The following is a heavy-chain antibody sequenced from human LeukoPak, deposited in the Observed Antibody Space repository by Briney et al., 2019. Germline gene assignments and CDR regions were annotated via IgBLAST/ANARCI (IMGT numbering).Heavy chain of an antibody. V-gene: IGHV3-33*01. CDR3: ARAGIVGLYYYYMDV. D-gene: IGHD2-21*01. Sequence: GGSLRLSCAASGFTFSSRGMHWVRQAPGKGLEWVALIWYDGSNKYYADSVKGRFTISRDNSKNTLYLQMDSLRAEDTAVYHCARAGIVGLYYYYMDVWGKGTTVTVSS. CDR2: IWYDGSNK. CDR1: GFTFSSRG. J-gene: IGHJ6*03.